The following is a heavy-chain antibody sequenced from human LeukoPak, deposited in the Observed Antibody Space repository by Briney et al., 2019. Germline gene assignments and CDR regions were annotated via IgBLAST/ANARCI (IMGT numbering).Heavy chain of an antibody. CDR1: GASIGTSSFY. Sequence: PSETLSLTCSVSGASIGTSSFYWGWIRQPPGKGLQWIGSFYYGANTYYNPSLKSRVTISVDTSKNQFSLNLSSVTVADTAVYYCARADDLDYWGQGSLVIVSS. CDR2: FYYGANT. D-gene: IGHD1-1*01. CDR3: ARADDLDY. J-gene: IGHJ4*02. V-gene: IGHV4-39*01.